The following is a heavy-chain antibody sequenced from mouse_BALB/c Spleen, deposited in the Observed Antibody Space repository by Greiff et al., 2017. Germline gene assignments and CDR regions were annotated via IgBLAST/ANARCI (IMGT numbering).Heavy chain of an antibody. CDR2: INPSNGRT. CDR3: ARHLTGTRAMDY. Sequence: VQLQQPGAELVKPGASVKLSCKASGYTFTSYWMHWVKQRPGQGLEWIGEINPSNGRTNYNEKFKSKATLTVDKSSSTAYMQLSSLTSEDSAVYYCARHLTGTRAMDYWGQGTSVTVSS. J-gene: IGHJ4*01. CDR1: GYTFTSYW. D-gene: IGHD4-1*01. V-gene: IGHV1S81*02.